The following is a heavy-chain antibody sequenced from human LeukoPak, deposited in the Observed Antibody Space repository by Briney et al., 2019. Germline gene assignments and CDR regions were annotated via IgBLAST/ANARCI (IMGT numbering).Heavy chain of an antibody. D-gene: IGHD3-10*01. Sequence: GGSLRLSCAAPGFTFSSYAMSWVRQAPGKGLEWVSAISGSGGSTYYADSVKGRFTISRDNSKNTLYLQMNSLRAEDTAVYYCAKDDYYGSGSYLYDYWGQGTLVTVSS. CDR2: ISGSGGST. CDR3: AKDDYYGSGSYLYDY. V-gene: IGHV3-23*01. J-gene: IGHJ4*02. CDR1: GFTFSSYA.